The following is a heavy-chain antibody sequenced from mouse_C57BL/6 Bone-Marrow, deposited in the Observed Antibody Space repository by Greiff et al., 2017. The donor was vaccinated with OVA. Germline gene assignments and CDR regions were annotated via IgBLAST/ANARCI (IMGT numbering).Heavy chain of an antibody. CDR1: GYSFTGYY. CDR3: ARGFTTVVATRFDY. Sequence: VQLQQSGPELVKPGASVKISCKASGYSFTGYYMNWVKQSPEKILEWIGEINPSTGGTTYNQKFKAKATLTVDQSSSTAYMQLKSLTSEDSAVYYCARGFTTVVATRFDYWGQGTTLTVSS. D-gene: IGHD1-1*01. CDR2: INPSTGGT. J-gene: IGHJ2*01. V-gene: IGHV1-42*01.